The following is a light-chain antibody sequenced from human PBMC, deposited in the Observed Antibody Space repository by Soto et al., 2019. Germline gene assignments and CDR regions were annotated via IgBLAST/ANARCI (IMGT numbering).Light chain of an antibody. CDR1: SSDVGGYTY. J-gene: IGLJ3*02. V-gene: IGLV2-11*01. CDR2: DVN. Sequence: QSVLTQPRSVSGSPGQSVTISCTGTSSDVGGYTYVSWYQLLPGKAPKLLIYDVNKRPSGVPDRFSGSKSGNTASLTISGLQAEDEADYSCCSYAGSYTFLVFGGGTKVTVL. CDR3: CSYAGSYTFLV.